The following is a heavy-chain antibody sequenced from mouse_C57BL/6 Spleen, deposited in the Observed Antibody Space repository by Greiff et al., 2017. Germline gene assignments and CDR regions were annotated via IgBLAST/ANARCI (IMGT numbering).Heavy chain of an antibody. V-gene: IGHV5-16*01. CDR1: GFTFSDYY. Sequence: EVQLVESEGGLVQPGSSMKLSCTASGFTFSDYYMAWVRQVPEKGLEWVANINSDGSSTYYLDSLKSRFIISRDNAKNILYLQMSSLKSEDTATYYCARDYYVYAMDYWGQGTSVTVSS. J-gene: IGHJ4*01. CDR2: INSDGSST. D-gene: IGHD1-1*01. CDR3: ARDYYVYAMDY.